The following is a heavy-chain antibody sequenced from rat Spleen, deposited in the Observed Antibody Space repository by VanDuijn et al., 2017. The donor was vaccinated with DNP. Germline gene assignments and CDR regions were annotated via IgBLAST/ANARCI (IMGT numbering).Heavy chain of an antibody. D-gene: IGHD1-5*01. V-gene: IGHV3-1*01. J-gene: IGHJ2*01. CDR3: ARWKIGPHYFDY. Sequence: EVQLQESGPGLVKPSQSLSLTCSVTDYPITGTYWGWIRKFPGNKMEWVGHISYSGSTSYNPSLKSRISITRDTSKNQFFLQLNSVSTEDTATYYCARWKIGPHYFDYWGQGGMVTVSS. CDR2: ISYSGST. CDR1: DYPITGTY.